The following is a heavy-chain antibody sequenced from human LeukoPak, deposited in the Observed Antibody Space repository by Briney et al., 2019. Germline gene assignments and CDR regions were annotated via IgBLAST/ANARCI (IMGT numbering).Heavy chain of an antibody. Sequence: GGSLRLSCAASRFTFSSYALNWVRQAPGKGLEYVSAITSNGETTYYANSVKGRFTISRDNSKNTLYLQMGSLRAEDMAVYYCARGSGGSYDDWGQGSLVTVSS. V-gene: IGHV3-64*01. CDR1: RFTFSSYA. J-gene: IGHJ4*02. D-gene: IGHD1-26*01. CDR3: ARGSGGSYDD. CDR2: ITSNGETT.